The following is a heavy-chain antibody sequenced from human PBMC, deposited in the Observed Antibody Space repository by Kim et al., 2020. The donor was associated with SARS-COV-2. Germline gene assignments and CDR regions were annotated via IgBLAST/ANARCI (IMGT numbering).Heavy chain of an antibody. V-gene: IGHV3-23*01. D-gene: IGHD3-10*01. J-gene: IGHJ5*02. Sequence: YADSVKGRFTISRDNSKNTLYLQMNSLRAEDTAVYYCAKSGRITMVRGVPWGQGTLVTVSS. CDR3: AKSGRITMVRGVP.